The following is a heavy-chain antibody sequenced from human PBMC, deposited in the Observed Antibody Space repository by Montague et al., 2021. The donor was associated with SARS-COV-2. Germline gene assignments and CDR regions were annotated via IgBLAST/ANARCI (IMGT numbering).Heavy chain of an antibody. J-gene: IGHJ4*02. CDR2: INHSGST. V-gene: IGHV4-34*01. Sequence: SETLSLTCAVYGGSFGGYYWSWIRQPPGKGLEWIGEINHSGSTNYNPSLKSRVTLSIDTSTKRFSLKLSSLTAADTAVSYCSRVADGYSNVSSAYCDYWGQGSLVTVSS. D-gene: IGHD3-22*01. CDR3: SRVADGYSNVSSAYCDY. CDR1: GGSFGGYY.